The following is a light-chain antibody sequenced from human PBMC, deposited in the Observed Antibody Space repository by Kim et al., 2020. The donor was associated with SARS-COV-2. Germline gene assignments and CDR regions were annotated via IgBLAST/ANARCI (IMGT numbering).Light chain of an antibody. CDR2: AAS. CDR3: QHAGRSQWA. CDR1: QDISHW. V-gene: IGKV1-12*01. J-gene: IGKJ1*01. Sequence: ASGGDRVTITCRASQDISHWVAWDQQKPGKAPKLLIYAASGLQGGVPRRFSGSGSGTDFTLTISSLQPEDFAIYYCQHAGRSQWAFGPGTKVDIK.